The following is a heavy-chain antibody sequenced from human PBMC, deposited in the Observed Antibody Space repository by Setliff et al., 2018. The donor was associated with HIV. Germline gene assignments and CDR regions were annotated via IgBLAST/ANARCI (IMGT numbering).Heavy chain of an antibody. V-gene: IGHV3-72*01. J-gene: IGHJ6*03. Sequence: GGSLRLSCAASGFIFSDHYMDWVRQAPGKGLEWVGRTRNKVNSYTTEYAASVKGRFTISRDDSKNSLYLQMNSLKTEDTAVYYCARGRLLWSGSYNYYYMDVWGKGTTVTVSS. CDR3: ARGRLLWSGSYNYYYMDV. CDR2: TRNKVNSYTT. D-gene: IGHD3-10*01. CDR1: GFIFSDHY.